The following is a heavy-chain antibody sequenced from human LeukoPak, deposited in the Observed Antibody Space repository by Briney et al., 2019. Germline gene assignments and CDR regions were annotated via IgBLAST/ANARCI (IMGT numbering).Heavy chain of an antibody. CDR1: GDSVSSGSNY. J-gene: IGHJ5*02. V-gene: IGHV4-61*10. CDR3: ARLVPGIAVAGPGWFDP. D-gene: IGHD6-19*01. Sequence: SETLSLTCTVSGDSVSSGSNYWSWIRQPAGKGLEWIGRIYNSWTTNYNPPLKSRVTISVDTSKNQFSLKLSSVTAADTAVYYCARLVPGIAVAGPGWFDPWGQGTLVTVSS. CDR2: IYNSWTT.